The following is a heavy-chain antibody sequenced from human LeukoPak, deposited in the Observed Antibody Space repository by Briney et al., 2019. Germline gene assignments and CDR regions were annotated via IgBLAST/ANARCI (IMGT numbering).Heavy chain of an antibody. J-gene: IGHJ4*02. CDR2: ISYNSDTI. CDR1: GFPFDDYA. CDR3: AKDKGQWLSLYYSDN. D-gene: IGHD6-19*01. Sequence: ALRLSCAASGFPFDDYAIHWVRQAPGKGLEWVAGISYNSDTIRYADSVKGRFTISRDNAKKSLYLQMNSLRAEDTALYYCAKDKGQWLSLYYSDNWGQGTLVTVSS. V-gene: IGHV3-9*01.